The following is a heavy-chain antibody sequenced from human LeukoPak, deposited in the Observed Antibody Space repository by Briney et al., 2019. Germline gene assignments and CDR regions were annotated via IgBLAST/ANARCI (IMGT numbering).Heavy chain of an antibody. D-gene: IGHD3-22*01. Sequence: PGGSLRLSCAASGFTFSSYAMSWVRQAPGKGLEWVSAISGSGGSTYYADSVKGRFTISRDNSKNTLYLQMNSLRAEDTAVYYCAEDLLGSSGYYYVLGYYFDYWGQGTLVTVSS. CDR2: ISGSGGST. CDR3: AEDLLGSSGYYYVLGYYFDY. CDR1: GFTFSSYA. V-gene: IGHV3-23*01. J-gene: IGHJ4*02.